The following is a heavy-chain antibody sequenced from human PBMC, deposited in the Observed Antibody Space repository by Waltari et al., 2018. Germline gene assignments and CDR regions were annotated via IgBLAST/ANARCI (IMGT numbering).Heavy chain of an antibody. J-gene: IGHJ3*02. V-gene: IGHV3-23*01. Sequence: EVQLLESGGGLVQPGGSLRLSCAASGFTFRSYAISWVLQAPGKGLEWVSAISGSGGSTYYADSVKGRFTISRDNSKNTLYLQMNSLRAEDTAVYYCAKDRDRAAAGTVAFDIWGQGTMVTVSS. CDR3: AKDRDRAAAGTVAFDI. D-gene: IGHD6-13*01. CDR1: GFTFRSYA. CDR2: ISGSGGST.